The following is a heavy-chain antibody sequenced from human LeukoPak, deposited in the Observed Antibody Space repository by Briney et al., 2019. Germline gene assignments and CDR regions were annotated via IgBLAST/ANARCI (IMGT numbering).Heavy chain of an antibody. D-gene: IGHD2-2*01. Sequence: SETLSLTCAVYGGSFSGYYWSWIRQPPGKGLEWIGEINHSGSTNYNPSLKSRVTISLDTTKNQFSLKLSSVTAADTAVYYCARGPSDCRSTRCRYRDAIDYWGHGTLVTVSS. CDR3: ARGPSDCRSTRCRYRDAIDY. J-gene: IGHJ4*01. CDR1: GGSFSGYY. V-gene: IGHV4-34*01. CDR2: INHSGST.